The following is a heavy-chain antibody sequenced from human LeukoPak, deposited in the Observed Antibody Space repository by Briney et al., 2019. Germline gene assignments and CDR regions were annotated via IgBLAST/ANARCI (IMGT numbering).Heavy chain of an antibody. J-gene: IGHJ3*01. Sequence: GASVKVSCKASGFTITDYYMHWARQAPGQGLEWMGWINPNSGGTIYAQKFQGRVTMTRDTSISTAYMELNRLRSDDTALYYCARVASTTRRHDAFDLWGQGTMVTVSS. CDR3: ARVASTTRRHDAFDL. V-gene: IGHV1-2*02. CDR2: INPNSGGT. CDR1: GFTITDYY. D-gene: IGHD1-1*01.